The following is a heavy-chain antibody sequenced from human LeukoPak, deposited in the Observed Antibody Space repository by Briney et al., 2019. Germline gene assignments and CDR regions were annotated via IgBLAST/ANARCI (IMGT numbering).Heavy chain of an antibody. Sequence: GASVKVSCKASGGTFSSYAISWVRQAPGQGLEWMGGIIPIFGTANYAQKFQGRVTITADESTSTAYMELSSLRSEDTAVYYCARGGIAVAGLYYYMDVWGKGTTVTVSS. J-gene: IGHJ6*03. CDR2: IIPIFGTA. V-gene: IGHV1-69*13. D-gene: IGHD6-19*01. CDR3: ARGGIAVAGLYYYMDV. CDR1: GGTFSSYA.